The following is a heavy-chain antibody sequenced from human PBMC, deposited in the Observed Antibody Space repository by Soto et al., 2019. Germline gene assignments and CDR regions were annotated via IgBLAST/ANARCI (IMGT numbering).Heavy chain of an antibody. CDR1: GFTFSSYA. D-gene: IGHD1-1*01. CDR3: ARDRLRYNWNDFPYYYYGMDV. V-gene: IGHV3-30-3*01. CDR2: ISYDGSNK. J-gene: IGHJ6*02. Sequence: QVQLVESGGGVVQPGRSLRLSCAASGFTFSSYAMHWVRQAPGKGLEWVAVISYDGSNKYYADSVKGRFTISRDTSKNTLYLQMNSPRAEDTAVYYCARDRLRYNWNDFPYYYYGMDVWGQGTTVTVSS.